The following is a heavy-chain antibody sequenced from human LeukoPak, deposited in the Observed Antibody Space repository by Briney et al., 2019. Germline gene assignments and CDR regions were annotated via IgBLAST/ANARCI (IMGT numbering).Heavy chain of an antibody. CDR3: AHRQTGDPVGALSFGY. V-gene: IGHV2-5*01. Sequence: SGPTLVKPTQTLTLTCTFSGFSLSTSGVGVGWIRQPPGKALEWLALIYWNDDKRYSPSLKSRLTITKDTSKNQVVLTMTNMDPVDTATYYCAHRQTGDPVGALSFGYWGQGTLVTVSS. J-gene: IGHJ4*02. D-gene: IGHD1-26*01. CDR2: IYWNDDK. CDR1: GFSLSTSGVG.